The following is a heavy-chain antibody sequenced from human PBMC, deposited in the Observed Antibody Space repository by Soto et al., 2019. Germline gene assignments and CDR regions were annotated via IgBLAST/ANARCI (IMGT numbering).Heavy chain of an antibody. D-gene: IGHD1-7*01. V-gene: IGHV3-11*06. J-gene: IGHJ4*02. CDR3: VKSGENYNALAY. CDR2: SSNSGSFT. CDR1: GFTLSDHY. Sequence: VGSLRLSCTASGFTLSDHYMSWIRDAPGKGLEWIGYSSNSGSFTRYADSVKGRFSISRDNAKNSLYLQINSLRGDDTAIYYCVKSGENYNALAYGAQGTPVPV.